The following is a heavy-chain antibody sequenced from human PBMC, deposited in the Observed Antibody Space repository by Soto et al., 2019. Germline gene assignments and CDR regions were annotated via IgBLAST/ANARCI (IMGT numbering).Heavy chain of an antibody. D-gene: IGHD5-18*01. Sequence: SKTMSVARASSGGSISSCGHSRICVRQAPGKGLEWIGYIYHSGSTYYNPSLKSRVTISVDTSKNQFSLKLSSVTAADTAVYYCARGRIQLWYPFDYWGQGTLVTVS. V-gene: IGHV4-30-2*01. CDR1: GGSISSCGHS. CDR3: ARGRIQLWYPFDY. CDR2: IYHSGST. J-gene: IGHJ4*02.